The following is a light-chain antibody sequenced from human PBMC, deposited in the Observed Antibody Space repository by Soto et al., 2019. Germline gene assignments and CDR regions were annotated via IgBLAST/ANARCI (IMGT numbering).Light chain of an antibody. V-gene: IGKV3-11*01. CDR2: DAS. Sequence: EIVMTQSPATLSLSPGERSTLSCRARQIVSSYFAWYQQKPGQPPRLLIYDASNRAPGVPARFSGSGSGTDFTLTISSLEPEDFAVYYCQQRSNFPLTFGQGTKVEIK. CDR1: QIVSSY. J-gene: IGKJ1*01. CDR3: QQRSNFPLT.